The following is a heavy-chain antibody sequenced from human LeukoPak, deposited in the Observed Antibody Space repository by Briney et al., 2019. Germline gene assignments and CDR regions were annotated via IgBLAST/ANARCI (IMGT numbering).Heavy chain of an antibody. J-gene: IGHJ4*02. D-gene: IGHD2-2*01. CDR3: TTDRRPGDYQLPYYFDY. CDR1: GFTFSNAW. V-gene: IGHV3-15*01. CDR2: IKSKTDGGTT. Sequence: GGSLRLSCAASGFTFSNAWMSWVRQAPGKGLEWVGRIKSKTDGGTTDYAAPVKGRFTISRDDSKNTLYLQMNSLKTEDTAVYYCTTDRRPGDYQLPYYFDYWGQGTLVTVSS.